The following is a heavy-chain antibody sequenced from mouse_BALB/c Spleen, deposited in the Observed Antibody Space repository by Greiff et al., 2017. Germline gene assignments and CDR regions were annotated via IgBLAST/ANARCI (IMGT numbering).Heavy chain of an antibody. Sequence: QVHVKQPGAELVKPGAPVKLSCKASGYTFTSYWMNWVKQRPGRGLEWIGRIDPSDSETHYNQKFKDKATLTVDKSSSTAYIQLSSLTSEDSAVYYCASGYFDVWGAGTTVTVSS. V-gene: IGHV1-69*02. CDR3: ASGYFDV. CDR2: IDPSDSET. J-gene: IGHJ1*01. CDR1: GYTFTSYW.